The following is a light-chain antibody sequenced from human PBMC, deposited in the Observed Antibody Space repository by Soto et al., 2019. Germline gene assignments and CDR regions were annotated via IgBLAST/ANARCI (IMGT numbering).Light chain of an antibody. CDR3: QHTWT. Sequence: IVMTQSPATLSVSPGERATLSCRASQSVSSYLAWYQQKHGQAPRLLIYDASNRATGIPARFSGSGSGTDFTLTISRLEPEDFALYYCQHTWTFGQGTKVDIK. J-gene: IGKJ1*01. CDR1: QSVSSY. V-gene: IGKV3-11*01. CDR2: DAS.